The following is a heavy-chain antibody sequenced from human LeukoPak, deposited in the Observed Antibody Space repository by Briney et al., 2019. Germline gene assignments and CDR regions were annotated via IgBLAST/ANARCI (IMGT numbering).Heavy chain of an antibody. V-gene: IGHV3-48*01. J-gene: IGHJ3*02. CDR2: ISSSSSTI. CDR3: ARDGPSYYDFWSGYLGALDI. Sequence: GGSLRLSCAASGFTFSSYSMNWVRQAPGKGLEWVSYISSSSSTIYYADSVKGRFTISRDNAKNSLYLQMNSLRAEDTAVYYCARDGPSYYDFWSGYLGALDIWGQGTMVTVSS. D-gene: IGHD3-3*01. CDR1: GFTFSSYS.